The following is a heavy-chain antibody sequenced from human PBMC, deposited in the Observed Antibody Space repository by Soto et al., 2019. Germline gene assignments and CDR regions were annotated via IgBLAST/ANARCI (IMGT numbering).Heavy chain of an antibody. Sequence: SETLSLTCNVSGGAIDSGGYYWCWIRQHPGKSLEWIGYIYYSGSTYYNPSLKSRVSISIDTSKNQFSLELISVTAADTAVYYCARVGTSYARRGLDVWGQGXTVTV. V-gene: IGHV4-31*03. CDR2: IYYSGST. CDR3: ARVGTSYARRGLDV. J-gene: IGHJ6*02. D-gene: IGHD7-27*01. CDR1: GGAIDSGGYY.